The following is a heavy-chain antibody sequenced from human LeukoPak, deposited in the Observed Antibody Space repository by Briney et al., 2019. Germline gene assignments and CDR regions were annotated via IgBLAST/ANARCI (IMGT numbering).Heavy chain of an antibody. D-gene: IGHD3-10*01. CDR3: ATRSESYGSGSNYFDY. V-gene: IGHV1-8*01. Sequence: RASVKVSCKASGYTFTSYDINWVRQATGQGLEWMGWMNPNSGNTGYAQKFQGGVTMIRNTSISTAYMELSSLRSEDTAVYYCATRSESYGSGSNYFDYWGQGTLVTVSS. CDR2: MNPNSGNT. J-gene: IGHJ4*02. CDR1: GYTFTSYD.